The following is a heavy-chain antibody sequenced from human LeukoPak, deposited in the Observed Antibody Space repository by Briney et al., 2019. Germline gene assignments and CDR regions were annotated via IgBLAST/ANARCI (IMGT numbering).Heavy chain of an antibody. CDR3: ARDSMSGTPDLYYYYYMDV. V-gene: IGHV1-69*06. D-gene: IGHD2/OR15-2a*01. CDR2: IIPIFGTA. CDR1: GGTFSSYA. J-gene: IGHJ6*03. Sequence: SVKVSCKASGGTFSSYAISWVRQAPGQGLEWMGGIIPIFGTANYAQKFQGRVAITADKSTSTAYMELSSLRSEDTAVYYCARDSMSGTPDLYYYYYMDVWGKGTTVTVSS.